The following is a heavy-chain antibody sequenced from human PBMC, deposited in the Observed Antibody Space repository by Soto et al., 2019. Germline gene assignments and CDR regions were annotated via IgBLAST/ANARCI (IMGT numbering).Heavy chain of an antibody. CDR2: ISAYNGNT. Sequence: ASVKVSCKASGYTFTSYGISWVRQAPGQGLEWMGWISAYNGNTNYAQKLQGRVTMTTDTSTSTAYTELRSLRSDDTAVYYCARGGGNFHYYYYYGMDVWGQGTTVTVSS. J-gene: IGHJ6*02. CDR3: ARGGGNFHYYYYYGMDV. D-gene: IGHD2-21*02. CDR1: GYTFTSYG. V-gene: IGHV1-18*01.